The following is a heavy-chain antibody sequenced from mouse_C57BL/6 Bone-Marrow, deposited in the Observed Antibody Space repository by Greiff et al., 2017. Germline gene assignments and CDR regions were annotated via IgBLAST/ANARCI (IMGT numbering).Heavy chain of an antibody. V-gene: IGHV1-82*01. CDR1: GYAFSSSW. Sequence: LVESGPELVKPGASVKISCKASGYAFSSSWMNWVKQRPGKGLEWIGRIYPGDGDTNYNGKFKGKATLTADKSSSTAYMQLSSLTSEDSAVYFCARYGTVVAHWYFDVWGTGTTVTVSS. D-gene: IGHD1-1*01. CDR2: IYPGDGDT. CDR3: ARYGTVVAHWYFDV. J-gene: IGHJ1*03.